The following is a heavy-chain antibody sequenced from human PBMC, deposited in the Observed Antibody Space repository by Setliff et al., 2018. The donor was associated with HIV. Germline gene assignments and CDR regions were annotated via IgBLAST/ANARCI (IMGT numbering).Heavy chain of an antibody. V-gene: IGHV1-8*02. J-gene: IGHJ5*02. CDR3: ARKHKVSLGRGIVVLWGFDP. CDR1: GYTFTSYY. D-gene: IGHD3-10*01. Sequence: ASVKVSCKASGYTFTSYYMHWVRQAPGQGLEWMGWMNPNSGNSGYAQKFQGRVTMTRSTSFSTAYMELSNLTSEDTAIDYCARKHKVSLGRGIVVLWGFDPWGQGTRVTVSS. CDR2: MNPNSGNS.